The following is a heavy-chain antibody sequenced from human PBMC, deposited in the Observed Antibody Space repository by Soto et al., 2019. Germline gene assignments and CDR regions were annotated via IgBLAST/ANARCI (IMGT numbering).Heavy chain of an antibody. V-gene: IGHV1-8*01. CDR2: MNPNSGNT. J-gene: IGHJ5*02. Sequence: QVQLVQSGAEVKKPGASVKVSCKASGYSFISYDINWVRQATGQGLEWMGWMNPNSGNTGYAQKFQGRVTMTRNTSISTAYMELSSLRSEDTAVYHCARGRECSRTFDPWGQGTLVTVSS. CDR1: GYSFISYD. CDR3: ARGRECSRTFDP. D-gene: IGHD6-6*01.